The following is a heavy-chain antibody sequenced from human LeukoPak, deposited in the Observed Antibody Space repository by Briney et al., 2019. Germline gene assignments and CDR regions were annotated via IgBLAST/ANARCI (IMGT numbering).Heavy chain of an antibody. J-gene: IGHJ4*02. D-gene: IGHD6-6*01. CDR1: GFTFSSYA. CDR3: AKAGSRSSTSPGAY. CDR2: ISGSGHKT. Sequence: PGGSLRLSCTASGFTFSSYAMNWVCQAPGKGLEWVSTISGSGHKTDYTDSVKGRFAISRDNSKNTLFMQMNSLRAEDTAIYYCAKAGSRSSTSPGAYWGQGTQVTVSS. V-gene: IGHV3-23*01.